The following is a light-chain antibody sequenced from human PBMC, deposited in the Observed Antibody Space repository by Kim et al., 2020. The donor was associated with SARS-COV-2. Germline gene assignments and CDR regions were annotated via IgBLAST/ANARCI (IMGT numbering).Light chain of an antibody. CDR2: SGS. CDR1: HIGSRN. Sequence: ALGQTAGITCGENHIGSRNFHWCQQKPGQDPVVVIYSGSNRPSGSPARFSCSNSGNTATLTISRAQAGDEADYYCQVWDRSTASYVFGNGTKVTVL. V-gene: IGLV3-9*01. J-gene: IGLJ1*01. CDR3: QVWDRSTASYV.